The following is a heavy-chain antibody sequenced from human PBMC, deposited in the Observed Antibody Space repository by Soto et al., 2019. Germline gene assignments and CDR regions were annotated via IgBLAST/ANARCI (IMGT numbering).Heavy chain of an antibody. V-gene: IGHV3-21*01. CDR3: ATDFDCSGGSCYSEYYYYMDV. J-gene: IGHJ6*03. CDR2: ISSSSSYI. Sequence: EVQLVESGGGLVKPGGSLRLSCAASGFTFSSYSMNWVRQAPGKGLEWVSSISSSSSYIYYADSVKGRFTISRDNAKNSLYLQMNSLSAEDTAVYYCATDFDCSGGSCYSEYYYYMDVWGKGTTVTVSS. D-gene: IGHD2-15*01. CDR1: GFTFSSYS.